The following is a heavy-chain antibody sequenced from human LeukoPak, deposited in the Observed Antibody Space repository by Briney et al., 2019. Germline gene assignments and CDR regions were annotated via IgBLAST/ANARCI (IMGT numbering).Heavy chain of an antibody. CDR2: IYYSGST. V-gene: IGHV4-59*12. CDR1: GGSISSYY. J-gene: IGHJ6*02. Sequence: SETLSLTCTVSGGSISSYYWSWIRQPPGKGLEWIGYIYYSGSTNYNPSLKSRVTISVDRSKNQFSLKLSSVTAADTAVYYCARGPWFRYGMDVWGQGTTVTVSS. CDR3: ARGPWFRYGMDV. D-gene: IGHD3-22*01.